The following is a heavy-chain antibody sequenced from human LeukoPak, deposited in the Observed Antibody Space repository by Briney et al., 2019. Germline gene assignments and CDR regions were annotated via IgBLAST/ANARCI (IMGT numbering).Heavy chain of an antibody. CDR1: GDSVSINTIA. D-gene: IGHD3-10*01. CDR2: TYYRSRFFD. J-gene: IGHJ5*02. CDR3: ASSLYYNYDIRFDP. V-gene: IGHV6-1*01. Sequence: SQTLSLTCAISGDSVSINTIAWNWIRQSPSRGLEWLGRTYYRSRFFDEYAVYVNGRISISADTSKNQFSLQLDSVTPEDTAVYFCASSLYYNYDIRFDPWGQGTLVTVSS.